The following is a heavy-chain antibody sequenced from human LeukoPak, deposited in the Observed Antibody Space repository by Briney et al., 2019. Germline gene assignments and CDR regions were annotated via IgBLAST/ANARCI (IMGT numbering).Heavy chain of an antibody. V-gene: IGHV3-33*01. CDR2: IWYDGSNK. D-gene: IGHD4-17*01. CDR1: GFSFSSYG. Sequence: GGSLRLSCAASGFSFSSYGMHGVRQAPGKGLEWVAVIWYDGSNKYYADSVRGRFSISRDNSKNTLYLQMDSLRAEDTAVYYCARSTTVTLQSFDYWGQGTLVNVSS. J-gene: IGHJ4*02. CDR3: ARSTTVTLQSFDY.